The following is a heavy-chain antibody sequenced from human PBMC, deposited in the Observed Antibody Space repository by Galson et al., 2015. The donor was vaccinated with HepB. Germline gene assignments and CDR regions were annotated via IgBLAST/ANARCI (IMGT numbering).Heavy chain of an antibody. CDR3: ARVGGYDTLGFDY. V-gene: IGHV6-1*01. Sequence: CAISGDSVSSNSAAWNWIRLSPSRGLEWLGRTYYRSKWYNDYAVSVKSRITINPDTSKNQFSLQLNSVTPEDTAVYYCARVGGYDTLGFDYWGQGTLVTVSS. CDR1: GDSVSSNSAA. D-gene: IGHD5-12*01. CDR2: TYYRSKWYN. J-gene: IGHJ4*02.